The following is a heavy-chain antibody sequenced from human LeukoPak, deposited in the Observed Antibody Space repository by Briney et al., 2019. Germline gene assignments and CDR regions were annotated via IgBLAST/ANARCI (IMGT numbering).Heavy chain of an antibody. J-gene: IGHJ4*02. CDR1: GFTFSSYA. V-gene: IGHV3-23*01. CDR2: ISGSGGST. D-gene: IGHD5-18*01. Sequence: GGSLRLSCAASGFTFSSYAMSWVRQAPEKGLEWVSAISGSGGSTYYADSVKGRFTISRDNSKNTLYLQMNSLRAEDTAVYYCAKDFQRNFLDTAMVGCFDYWGQGTLVTVSS. CDR3: AKDFQRNFLDTAMVGCFDY.